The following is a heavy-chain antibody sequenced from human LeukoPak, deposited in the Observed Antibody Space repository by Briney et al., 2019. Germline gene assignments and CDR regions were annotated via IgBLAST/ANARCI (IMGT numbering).Heavy chain of an antibody. D-gene: IGHD3-10*01. CDR3: ARDPNYYGSGSYYNEAFDY. V-gene: IGHV3-30-3*01. Sequence: GGSLRLSCAASGFTFSSYAMHWVRQAPGKGLEWVAVISYDGSNKYYADPVKGRFTISRDNSKNTLYLQMNSLRAEDTAVYYCARDPNYYGSGSYYNEAFDYWGQGTLVTVSS. J-gene: IGHJ4*02. CDR1: GFTFSSYA. CDR2: ISYDGSNK.